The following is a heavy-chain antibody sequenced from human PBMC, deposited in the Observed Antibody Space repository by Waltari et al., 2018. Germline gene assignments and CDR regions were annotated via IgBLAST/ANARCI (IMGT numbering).Heavy chain of an antibody. J-gene: IGHJ4*02. Sequence: HLQESGPGLVKPSETLSLTCAVPGGSISSSSYYCGWVRPPPGKGREWIGKIYYGVSTYYNPSRRSRVTMPAETSKNQFSLKLSSVTAADTAVYYCARHGGDRWLYNSRTPTHIDYWGQGILVTVSS. D-gene: IGHD3-22*01. V-gene: IGHV4-39*01. CDR2: IYYGVST. CDR3: ARHGGDRWLYNSRTPTHIDY. CDR1: GGSISSSSYY.